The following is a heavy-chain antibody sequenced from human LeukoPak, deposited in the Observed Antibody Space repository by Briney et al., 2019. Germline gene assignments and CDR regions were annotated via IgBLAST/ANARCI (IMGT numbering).Heavy chain of an antibody. V-gene: IGHV4-34*01. CDR2: INHSGST. CDR3: ARPTNYDILTGYYY. J-gene: IGHJ4*02. D-gene: IGHD3-9*01. Sequence: PSETLSLTCAVYGGSFSGYYWSWIRQPPGKGLEWIGEINHSGSTNYNPSLKSRVTISVDTSKNQFSLKLSSVTAADTAVYYCARPTNYDILTGYYYWGQGTLVTVSS. CDR1: GGSFSGYY.